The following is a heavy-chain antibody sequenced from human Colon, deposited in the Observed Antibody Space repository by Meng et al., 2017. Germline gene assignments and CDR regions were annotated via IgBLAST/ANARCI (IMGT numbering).Heavy chain of an antibody. D-gene: IGHD3-22*01. Sequence: ASVKVSCKASGYTFTNYDINWVRQATGQGLEWMGWMNPKSGKTGYAQKVQGRVTITRDTSIGTAYMELSTVTSEDTAVYYCARAGSGYYDSHFDSWGQGTMVTVSS. CDR1: GYTFTNYD. CDR2: MNPKSGKT. CDR3: ARAGSGYYDSHFDS. J-gene: IGHJ4*02. V-gene: IGHV1-8*03.